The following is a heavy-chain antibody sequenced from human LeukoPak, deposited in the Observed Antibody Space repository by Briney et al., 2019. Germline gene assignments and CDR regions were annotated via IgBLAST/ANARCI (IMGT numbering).Heavy chain of an antibody. CDR2: INPNSGGT. D-gene: IGHD6-6*01. V-gene: IGHV1-2*02. CDR3: ARVWEMYSSSCAFEY. Sequence: ASVKVSCKASGYTLTAYYIYWVRQAPGQGLEWMGWINPNSGGTNYAQKFQGRVTMTIDTSTSTVYMELSRLRSDDTAVYYCARVWEMYSSSCAFEYWGQGALVTVSS. CDR1: GYTLTAYY. J-gene: IGHJ4*02.